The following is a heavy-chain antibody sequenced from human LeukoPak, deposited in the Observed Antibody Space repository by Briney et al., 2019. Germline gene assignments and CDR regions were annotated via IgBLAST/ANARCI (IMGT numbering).Heavy chain of an antibody. D-gene: IGHD6-6*01. CDR1: GFTFSSYS. CDR3: ARAHQYSSSSNY. V-gene: IGHV3-21*01. CDR2: ISSSSSYI. J-gene: IGHJ4*02. Sequence: GGSLRLSCAAPGFTFSSYSMNWVRQAPGKGLEWVSSISSSSSYIYYADSVKGRFTISRDNAKNSLYLQMNSLRAEDTAVYYCARAHQYSSSSNYWSQGTLVTVSS.